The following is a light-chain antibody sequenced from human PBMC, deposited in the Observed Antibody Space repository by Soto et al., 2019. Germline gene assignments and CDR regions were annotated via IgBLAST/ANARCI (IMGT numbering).Light chain of an antibody. J-gene: IGKJ4*01. CDR3: QQATSCPLVT. Sequence: DIQMTQSPSSVSASVGDTVTITCRARQGISTRLAWYQQKPGKAPKLLIYGASMLQSGVPSRFRGSGSGTDFTLTISSLQPEDFATYYCQQATSCPLVTFGGGTKVESK. V-gene: IGKV1-12*01. CDR1: QGISTR. CDR2: GAS.